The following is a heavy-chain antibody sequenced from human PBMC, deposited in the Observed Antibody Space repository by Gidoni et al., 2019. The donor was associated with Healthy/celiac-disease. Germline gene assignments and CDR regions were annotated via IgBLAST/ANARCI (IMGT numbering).Heavy chain of an antibody. D-gene: IGHD1-7*01. CDR3: TRPVTGTRNWFDP. CDR2: IRSKANSYET. J-gene: IGHJ5*02. Sequence: EVQLVESGGGLVQPGGSLKLSCAASGFTFSGSAMHWVRQAPGKGLEWVGRIRSKANSYETAYAASVKGRFTISRDDSKNTAYLQMNSLKNEDTAVYYCTRPVTGTRNWFDPWGQGTLVTVSS. V-gene: IGHV3-73*02. CDR1: GFTFSGSA.